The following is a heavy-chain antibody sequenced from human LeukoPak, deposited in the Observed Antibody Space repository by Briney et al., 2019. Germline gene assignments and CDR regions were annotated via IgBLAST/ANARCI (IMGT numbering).Heavy chain of an antibody. Sequence: PGGSLRLSCAASGFTFSSYAMTWVRQAPGEGLEWVSAISGTDGTTYYADSVKGRFTISRDNSKNTLYLQMNSLRAEDTALYYCAKALYDSGACSFDYWGQGTLVTVSS. V-gene: IGHV3-23*01. CDR2: ISGTDGTT. J-gene: IGHJ4*02. CDR3: AKALYDSGACSFDY. D-gene: IGHD3-22*01. CDR1: GFTFSSYA.